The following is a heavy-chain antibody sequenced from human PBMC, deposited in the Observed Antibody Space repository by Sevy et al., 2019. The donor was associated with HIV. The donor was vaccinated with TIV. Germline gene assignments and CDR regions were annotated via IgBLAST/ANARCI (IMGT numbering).Heavy chain of an antibody. CDR1: GYTFTSYD. V-gene: IGHV1-8*01. CDR3: AGVRPPWYYDFWSGTPDGGYYGMDV. J-gene: IGHJ6*02. Sequence: ASVKVSCKASGYTFTSYDINWVRQATGQGLEWMGWMNPNSGNTGYAQKFQGRVTMTRNTSISTAYMELSSLRSEDTAGYYGAGVRPPWYYDFWSGTPDGGYYGMDVWGQGTTVTVSS. D-gene: IGHD3-3*01. CDR2: MNPNSGNT.